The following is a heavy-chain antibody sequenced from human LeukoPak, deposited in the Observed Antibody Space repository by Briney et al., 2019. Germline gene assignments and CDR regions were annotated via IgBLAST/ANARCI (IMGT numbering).Heavy chain of an antibody. CDR2: IYQSGSS. V-gene: IGHV4-30-2*01. J-gene: IGHJ3*02. CDR1: GGSISTIGYS. CDR3: ARDSYYDNSGEGAFDI. D-gene: IGHD3-22*01. Sequence: SETLSLTCDVSGGSISTIGYSWSWIRQPPGKGLEWIGYIYQSGSSSYNPSLQSRVTISIDRSKNQFSLKLSSVTAADTAVYYCARDSYYDNSGEGAFDIWGQGTMVTVSS.